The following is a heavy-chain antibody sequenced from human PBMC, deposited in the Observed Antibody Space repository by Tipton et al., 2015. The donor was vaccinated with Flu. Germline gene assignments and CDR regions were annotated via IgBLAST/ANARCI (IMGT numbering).Heavy chain of an antibody. D-gene: IGHD4-11*01. CDR2: ISRGGAT. CDR3: ARRDYSNYVSQPKNWLDL. CDR1: GDSIRSDYF. V-gene: IGHV4-38-2*02. Sequence: TLSLTCIVSGDSIRSDYFWGWVRQPPGKGLEWIGQISRGGATYYNSSLQSRATISLDSSRNRFSLKVTSVTAADTATYYCARRDYSNYVSQPKNWLDLWGQGILVTVSS. J-gene: IGHJ5*02.